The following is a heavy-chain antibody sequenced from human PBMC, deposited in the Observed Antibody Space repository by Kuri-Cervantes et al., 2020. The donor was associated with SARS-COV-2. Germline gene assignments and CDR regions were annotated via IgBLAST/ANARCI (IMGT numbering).Heavy chain of an antibody. CDR1: GFRFSNYN. V-gene: IGHV3-15*01. Sequence: GESLKISCVASGFRFSNYNLNWVRQAPGKGLEWVGRIYSKSDAAEYAAPDGGTTDYAAPVKGRFTISRDDSKNTLFLQMNVLQTEDTAVYYCTTGPLDYWGHGTLVTVSS. CDR2: IYSKSDAAEYAAPDGGTT. CDR3: TTGPLDY. J-gene: IGHJ4*01.